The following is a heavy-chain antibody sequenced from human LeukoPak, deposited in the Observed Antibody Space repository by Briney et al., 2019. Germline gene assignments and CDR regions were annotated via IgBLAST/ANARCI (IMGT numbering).Heavy chain of an antibody. CDR1: GAAMSSHY. J-gene: IGHJ3*02. D-gene: IGHD7-27*01. CDR3: ATVVWGGASFGI. V-gene: IGHV4-59*11. Sequence: SETLSLTCLVSGAAMSSHYWSWIRQTPGRGLEWIGYMFYDGSTNSNPTLKSRVTLSVDTSKNQFSLRLISVTAEDTAIYYCATVVWGGASFGIWGPGTMVIVSS. CDR2: MFYDGST.